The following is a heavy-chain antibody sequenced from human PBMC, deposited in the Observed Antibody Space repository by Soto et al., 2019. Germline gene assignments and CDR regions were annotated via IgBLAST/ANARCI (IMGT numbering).Heavy chain of an antibody. V-gene: IGHV1-69*13. D-gene: IGHD2-15*01. CDR1: GGTFSSYA. J-gene: IGHJ6*02. CDR3: ASGDCSGGSCYPYYYYYGMDV. CDR2: IIPIFGTA. Sequence: ASVKVSCKASGGTFSSYAISWVRQAPGQGLEWMGGIIPIFGTANYAQKFQGRVTITADESTSTAYMELSSLRSEDTAVYYCASGDCSGGSCYPYYYYYGMDVWGQGTTVTVSS.